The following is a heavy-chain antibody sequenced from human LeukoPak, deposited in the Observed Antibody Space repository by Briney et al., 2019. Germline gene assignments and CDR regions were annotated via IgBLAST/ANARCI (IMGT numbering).Heavy chain of an antibody. V-gene: IGHV3-30-3*01. CDR2: ISYDGRQK. D-gene: IGHD3-3*01. CDR3: ARVFLERLTSGYFNY. Sequence: GGSLRLSCAASGFTFSSYAMSWVRQAPGKGLEWVAVISYDGRQKYYGDSVKGRFTISRDNPKNTLYLQMNSLRDDDTAVYYCARVFLERLTSGYFNYWGQGTLVTVSS. J-gene: IGHJ4*02. CDR1: GFTFSSYA.